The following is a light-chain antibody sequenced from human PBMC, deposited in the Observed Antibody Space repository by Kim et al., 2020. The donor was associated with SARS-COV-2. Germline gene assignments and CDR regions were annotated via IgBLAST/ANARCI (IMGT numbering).Light chain of an antibody. J-gene: IGKJ1*01. Sequence: VYPGERATLSCRASHGLSNKLAWYQHKPGQAPRLLIYDTFIRANGIPARFSGSGSGTEFTLTISSLQSEDFGVYYCQQYNNWPRAFGQGTKVDIK. CDR2: DTF. CDR3: QQYNNWPRA. V-gene: IGKV3-15*01. CDR1: HGLSNK.